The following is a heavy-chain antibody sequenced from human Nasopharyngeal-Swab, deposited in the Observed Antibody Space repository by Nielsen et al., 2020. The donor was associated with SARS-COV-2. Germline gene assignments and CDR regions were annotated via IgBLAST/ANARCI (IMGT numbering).Heavy chain of an antibody. V-gene: IGHV3-48*03. Sequence: GGSLRFSCAASGFTFSSYEMNWVRQAPGKGLEWVSYISSSGSTIYYADSVKGRFTISRDNAKNSLYLQMNSLRAEDTAVYYCARVDRITIFGVAPWAHWYFDLWGRGTLVTVSS. CDR1: GFTFSSYE. CDR2: ISSSGSTI. D-gene: IGHD3-3*01. CDR3: ARVDRITIFGVAPWAHWYFDL. J-gene: IGHJ2*01.